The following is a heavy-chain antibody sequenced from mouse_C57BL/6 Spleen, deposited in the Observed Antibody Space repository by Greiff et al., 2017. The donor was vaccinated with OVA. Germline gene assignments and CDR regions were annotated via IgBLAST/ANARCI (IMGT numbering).Heavy chain of an antibody. CDR1: GFTFTDYY. V-gene: IGHV7-3*01. CDR2: IRNKANGYTT. J-gene: IGHJ4*01. CDR3: ARYFAMDY. Sequence: EVQGVESGGGLVQPEGSLSLSCAASGFTFTDYYMSWVRQPPGKALEWLGFIRNKANGYTTEYSASVKGRFTISRDNSQSILYLQMNALRAEDSATYYCARYFAMDYWGQGTSVTVSS.